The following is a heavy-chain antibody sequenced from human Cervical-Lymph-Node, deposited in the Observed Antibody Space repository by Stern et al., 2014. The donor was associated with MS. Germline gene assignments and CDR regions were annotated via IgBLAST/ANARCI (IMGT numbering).Heavy chain of an antibody. D-gene: IGHD4-17*01. J-gene: IGHJ4*02. CDR3: ARKTTAKN. CDR1: GFTFSHYW. Sequence: VQLVESGGGLVQPGGSLRLSCAGSGFTFSHYWMTWVRQAPGKGLEWVTRLNKDGSEKCYVDSLKGRFTISRDNAKNSLYLQMTSLRADDTAVYYCARKTTAKNWGQGTLVTVSS. CDR2: LNKDGSEK. V-gene: IGHV3-7*01.